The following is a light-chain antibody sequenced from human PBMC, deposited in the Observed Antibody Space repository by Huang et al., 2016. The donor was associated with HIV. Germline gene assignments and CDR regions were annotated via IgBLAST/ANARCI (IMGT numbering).Light chain of an antibody. V-gene: IGKV1-33*01. Sequence: DIQMTQSPSSLSASVGDRVTITCQASQDITNCLNWYRQKPGKAPNLLIYDASNLEKGGPSRFSGSGSGTDFTLTINNLQPEDSATYYCQQYDNVPYTFGQGTKLEIK. CDR2: DAS. CDR3: QQYDNVPYT. CDR1: QDITNC. J-gene: IGKJ2*01.